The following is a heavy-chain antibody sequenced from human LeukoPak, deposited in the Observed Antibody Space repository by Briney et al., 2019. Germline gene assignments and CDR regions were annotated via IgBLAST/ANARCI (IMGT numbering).Heavy chain of an antibody. D-gene: IGHD3-10*01. Sequence: QPGRSLRLSCAASGFTFSSYGMHWVRQAPGKGLEWVAVIWYDGSNKYYADSVKGRFTISRDNSKNTLYLQMNSLRAEDTAVYYCARVQPRFGYYGSGSYYNPFDYWGQGTLVTVSS. V-gene: IGHV3-33*01. CDR3: ARVQPRFGYYGSGSYYNPFDY. CDR2: IWYDGSNK. CDR1: GFTFSSYG. J-gene: IGHJ4*02.